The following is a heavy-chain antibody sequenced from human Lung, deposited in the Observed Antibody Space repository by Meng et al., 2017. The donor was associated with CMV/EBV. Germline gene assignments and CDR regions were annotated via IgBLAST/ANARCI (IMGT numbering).Heavy chain of an antibody. Sequence: SXTXSLXCTVSGGSISSSSYYWGWIRQPPGKGLEWIGSIYYSGSTYYNPSLKSRVTISVDTSKNQFSLKLSSVTAADTAVYYCARLYWGGDCYPPSLWGRGXLVTVSS. D-gene: IGHD2-21*01. CDR2: IYYSGST. J-gene: IGHJ2*01. CDR3: ARLYWGGDCYPPSL. CDR1: GGSISSSSYY. V-gene: IGHV4-39*07.